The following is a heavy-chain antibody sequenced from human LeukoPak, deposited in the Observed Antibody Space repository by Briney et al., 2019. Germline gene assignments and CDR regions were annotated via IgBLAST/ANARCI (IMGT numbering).Heavy chain of an antibody. J-gene: IGHJ6*02. CDR2: IYPGDSDT. V-gene: IGHV5-51*01. Sequence: GESLQISCKGSGYIFTSYWIGWVRQMPGKGLEWMGIIYPGDSDTRYSPSFQGQVTISADKSISTAYLQWSSLKASDTAMYYCARQYSSSWYPYYYYGMDVWGQGTTVTVSS. CDR1: GYIFTSYW. D-gene: IGHD6-13*01. CDR3: ARQYSSSWYPYYYYGMDV.